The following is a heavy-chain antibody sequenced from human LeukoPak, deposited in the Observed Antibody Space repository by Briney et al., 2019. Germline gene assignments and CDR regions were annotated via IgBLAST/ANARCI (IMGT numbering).Heavy chain of an antibody. CDR1: GGSISSYY. CDR3: ARDKKGTSCYDY. J-gene: IGHJ4*02. CDR2: IYYSGST. V-gene: IGHV4-59*01. D-gene: IGHD2-2*01. Sequence: SETLSLTCTVSGGSISSYYWSWFRQSPGKGLEWIGFIYYSGSTTYNPSLKSRVTISVDTSKNQFSLKLSSVTAADTAVYYCARDKKGTSCYDYWGQGTLVTVSS.